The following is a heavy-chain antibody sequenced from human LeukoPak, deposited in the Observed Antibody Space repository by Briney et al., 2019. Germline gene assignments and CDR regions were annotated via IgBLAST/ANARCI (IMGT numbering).Heavy chain of an antibody. D-gene: IGHD6-6*01. V-gene: IGHV3-23*01. CDR2: ISGSGGST. CDR1: GFTFSSYA. CDR3: AKGRDRVAARPADFDY. J-gene: IGHJ4*02. Sequence: PGGSLRLSCAASGFTFSSYAMSWVRQAPGKGLEWVSAISGSGGSTYYADSVKGRFTISRDNSENTLYLQMNSLRAEDTAVYYCAKGRDRVAARPADFDYWGQGTLVTVSS.